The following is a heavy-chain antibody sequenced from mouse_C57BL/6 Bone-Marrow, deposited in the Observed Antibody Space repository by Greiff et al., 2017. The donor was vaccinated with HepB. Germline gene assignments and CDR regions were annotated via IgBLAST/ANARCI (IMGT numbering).Heavy chain of an antibody. CDR2: INPNNGGT. D-gene: IGHD1-1*01. V-gene: IGHV1-26*01. CDR1: GYTFTDYY. J-gene: IGHJ1*03. CDR3: ARDYGSSLYWYCDF. Sequence: EVQLQQSGPELVKPGASVKISCKASGYTFTDYYMNWVKQSHGKGLEWIGEINPNNGGTSYNQKFKGKATLTVDNSSSTAYMELRSLTSEDSAVYYWARDYGSSLYWYCDFWGTGTTVTVTA.